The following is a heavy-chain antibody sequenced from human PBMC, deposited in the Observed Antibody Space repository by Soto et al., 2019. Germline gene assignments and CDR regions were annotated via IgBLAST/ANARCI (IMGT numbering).Heavy chain of an antibody. Sequence: ASVKVSCKASGYTFTSYGISWVRQAPGQGLEWMGWISADTGNTKSAQKLQGRVSLTTDTSTSTAYMDLRSLRSDDTAVYYCARGGGPYGRIDHWGRSPLVTGSS. CDR1: GYTFTSYG. D-gene: IGHD1-26*01. CDR2: ISADTGNT. V-gene: IGHV1-18*01. J-gene: IGHJ1*01. CDR3: ARGGGPYGRIDH.